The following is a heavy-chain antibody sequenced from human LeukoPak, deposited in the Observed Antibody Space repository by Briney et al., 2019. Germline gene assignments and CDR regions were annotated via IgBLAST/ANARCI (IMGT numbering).Heavy chain of an antibody. CDR1: GFTFSSYA. Sequence: GRSLRLSCAASGFTFSSYAMHWVRQAPGKGLEWVAVISYDGSNKYYADSVKGRFTISRDNSKNTLYLQMNSLRAEDTAVYYCARGGSYYDILTGFLDYWGQGTLVTVSS. D-gene: IGHD3-9*01. CDR3: ARGGSYYDILTGFLDY. V-gene: IGHV3-30*04. J-gene: IGHJ4*02. CDR2: ISYDGSNK.